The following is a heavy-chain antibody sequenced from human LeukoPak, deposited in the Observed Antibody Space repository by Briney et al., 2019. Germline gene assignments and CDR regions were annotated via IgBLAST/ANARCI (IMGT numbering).Heavy chain of an antibody. D-gene: IGHD2-2*02. V-gene: IGHV3-30*18. CDR2: ISYDGSNK. J-gene: IGHJ5*02. Sequence: GGSLRLSCAASGFTFSSYGMHWVRQAPGKGLEWVAVISYDGSNKYYADSVKGRFTISRDNSKNTLYLQMNSLRAEDTAVYYCAKGQGTSCYTSSIAWGQGTLVTVSS. CDR1: GFTFSSYG. CDR3: AKGQGTSCYTSSIA.